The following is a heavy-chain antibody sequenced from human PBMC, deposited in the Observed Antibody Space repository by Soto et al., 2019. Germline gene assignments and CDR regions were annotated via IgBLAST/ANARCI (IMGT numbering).Heavy chain of an antibody. Sequence: GESLKISCKGSGYRFATYWIGWVRQVPGKGLEWMGIIYPGDSDTRYSPSFQGQVTISADKSITTAYLQWSSLKASDTAMYYCARGHHSGSYCDYWGQGTLVTVSS. J-gene: IGHJ4*02. CDR2: IYPGDSDT. V-gene: IGHV5-51*01. CDR1: GYRFATYW. D-gene: IGHD1-26*01. CDR3: ARGHHSGSYCDY.